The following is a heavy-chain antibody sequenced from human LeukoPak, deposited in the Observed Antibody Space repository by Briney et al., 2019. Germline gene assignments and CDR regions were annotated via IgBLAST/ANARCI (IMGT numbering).Heavy chain of an antibody. V-gene: IGHV3-48*03. Sequence: TGGSLRLSCAASGFTFSSYEMNWVRQAPGKGLEWVSYISSSGSTIYYADSVKGRFTISRDNAKNSLYLQMNSLRAEDTAVYYCARDPPYGGNDYWGQGTLVTASS. CDR2: ISSSGSTI. D-gene: IGHD4-23*01. CDR3: ARDPPYGGNDY. J-gene: IGHJ4*02. CDR1: GFTFSSYE.